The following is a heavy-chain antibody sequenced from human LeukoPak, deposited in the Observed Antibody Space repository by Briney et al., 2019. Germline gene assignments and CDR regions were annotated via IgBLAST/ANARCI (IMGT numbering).Heavy chain of an antibody. CDR3: ARDRRPNYYYMDV. Sequence: GGSLRLSCAASGFTVSSNYMSWVRQAPGKGLEWVSVIYSGGSTYYADSVKGRFTISRDNSKNTLYLQMNSLRAEDTAVYYCARDRRPNYYYMDVWGKGTTATVSS. CDR1: GFTVSSNY. D-gene: IGHD6-6*01. CDR2: IYSGGST. V-gene: IGHV3-53*01. J-gene: IGHJ6*03.